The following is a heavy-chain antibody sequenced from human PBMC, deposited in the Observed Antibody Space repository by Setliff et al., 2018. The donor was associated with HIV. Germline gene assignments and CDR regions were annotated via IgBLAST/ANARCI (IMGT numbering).Heavy chain of an antibody. J-gene: IGHJ5*02. CDR1: GGSISSGGYY. V-gene: IGHV4-31*03. D-gene: IGHD3-10*01. CDR3: ARDFTVVRGVIGWFDP. CDR2: ISYSGGT. Sequence: SETLSLTCTVSGGSISSGGYYWSWVRQHPGKGLEWIGYISYSGGTYYNPSLKSRVTISVDTSKNQFSLKLSPVTAADTAVYYCARDFTVVRGVIGWFDPWGQGTLVTVSS.